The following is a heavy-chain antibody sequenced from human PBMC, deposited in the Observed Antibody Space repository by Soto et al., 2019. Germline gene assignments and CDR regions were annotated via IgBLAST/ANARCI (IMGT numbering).Heavy chain of an antibody. CDR3: ATRSRLLWFGELLSSGTSALDY. V-gene: IGHV1-24*01. Sequence: ASVKVSCKVSGYTLTELSMHWVRQAPGKGLEWMGGFDPEDGETIYAQKFQGRFTMTEDTSTDTAYMELSSLRSEDTAVYYCATRSRLLWFGELLSSGTSALDYWGQGTLVTVSS. CDR1: GYTLTELS. J-gene: IGHJ4*02. D-gene: IGHD3-10*01. CDR2: FDPEDGET.